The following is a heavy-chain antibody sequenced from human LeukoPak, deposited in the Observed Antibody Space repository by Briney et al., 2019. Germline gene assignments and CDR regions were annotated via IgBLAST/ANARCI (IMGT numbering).Heavy chain of an antibody. CDR1: GGSISSGDYY. V-gene: IGHV4-30-4*01. CDR3: ARAFLAAAGYGMDV. Sequence: SETLSLTCTVSGGSISSGDYYWSWIRQPPGKGLEWIGYIYYSGSTYYNPSLKSRVTISVDTSKNQFSLKLSSVTAAGTAVYYCARAFLAAAGYGMDVWGQGTTVTVSS. J-gene: IGHJ6*02. D-gene: IGHD6-13*01. CDR2: IYYSGST.